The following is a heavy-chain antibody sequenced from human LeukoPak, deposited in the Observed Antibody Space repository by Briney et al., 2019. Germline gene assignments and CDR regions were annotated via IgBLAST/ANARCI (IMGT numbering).Heavy chain of an antibody. CDR3: ARDRAQKSGYYYYGMDV. J-gene: IGHJ6*02. V-gene: IGHV4-34*01. Sequence: SETLSLTCAVYGGSFSGYYWSWIRQPPGKGLEWIGEINHSGSTNYNPSLKSRVTISVDTSKNQFSPKLSSVTAADTAVYYCARDRAQKSGYYYYGMDVWGQGTTVTVSS. CDR2: INHSGST. CDR1: GGSFSGYY.